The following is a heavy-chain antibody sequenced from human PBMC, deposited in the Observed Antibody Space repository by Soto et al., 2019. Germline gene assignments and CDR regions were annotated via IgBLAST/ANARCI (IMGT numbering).Heavy chain of an antibody. V-gene: IGHV4-39*02. CDR3: ARDWVVGATISYYYGMDV. CDR1: GGSISSSSYY. J-gene: IGHJ6*02. CDR2: IYYSGST. D-gene: IGHD1-26*01. Sequence: PSETLSLTCTVSGGSISSSSYYWCWIRQPPGKGLEWIGSIYYSGSTYYNPSLKSRVTISVDTSKNQFSLKLSSVTAADTAVYYCARDWVVGATISYYYGMDVWGQGTTVTVSS.